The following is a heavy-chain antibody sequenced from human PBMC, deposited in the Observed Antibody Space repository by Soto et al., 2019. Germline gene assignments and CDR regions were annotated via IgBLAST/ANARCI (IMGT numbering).Heavy chain of an antibody. J-gene: IGHJ4*02. CDR2: INYSGST. CDR1: GGSISSSSYY. CDR3: ASLPYDYIWGSYRQPYYFDY. V-gene: IGHV4-39*01. D-gene: IGHD3-16*02. Sequence: SETLSLTCTVSGGSISSSSYYWGWIRQPPGKGLEWIGSINYSGSTYYNPSLKSRVTISVDTSKNQFSLKLSSVTAADTAVYYCASLPYDYIWGSYRQPYYFDYWGQGTLVTVSS.